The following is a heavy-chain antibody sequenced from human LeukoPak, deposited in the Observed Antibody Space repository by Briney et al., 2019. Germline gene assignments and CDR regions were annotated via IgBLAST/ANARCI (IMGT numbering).Heavy chain of an antibody. CDR3: ARGFDIVVVVAATPVPVDY. Sequence: GASVKVSCKASGYTFTGYYMHWVRQAPGQGLEWMGWINPNSGGTNYAQKFQGRVTMTRDTSISTAYMELSRLRSDDTAVYYCARGFDIVVVVAATPVPVDYWGQGTLVTVSS. D-gene: IGHD2-15*01. CDR1: GYTFTGYY. J-gene: IGHJ4*02. V-gene: IGHV1-2*02. CDR2: INPNSGGT.